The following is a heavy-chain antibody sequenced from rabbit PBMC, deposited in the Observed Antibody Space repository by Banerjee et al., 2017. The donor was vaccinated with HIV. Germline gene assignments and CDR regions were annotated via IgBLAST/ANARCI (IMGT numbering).Heavy chain of an antibody. CDR1: GFDFSSDA. D-gene: IGHD7-1*01. J-gene: IGHJ4*01. CDR3: ARDLAAVTGWNFNL. Sequence: QEQLEESGGGLVQPEGSLTLTCKASGFDFSSDAMCWVRQAPGKGLEWIACINTSSGNTVYATWAKGRFTISKTSSTTVTLQMTSLTAADTATYFCARDLAAVTGWNFNLWGPGTLVTVS. V-gene: IGHV1S45*01. CDR2: INTSSGNT.